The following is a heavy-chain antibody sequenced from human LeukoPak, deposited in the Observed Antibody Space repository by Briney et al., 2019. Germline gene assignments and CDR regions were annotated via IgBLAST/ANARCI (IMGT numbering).Heavy chain of an antibody. V-gene: IGHV3-7*03. CDR2: IKQDGSEK. J-gene: IGHJ6*04. CDR1: GFTFGSYW. CDR3: ARLVIYYYGMDV. D-gene: IGHD3-9*01. Sequence: GGSLRLSCAASGFTFGSYWMSWVRQAPGKGLEWVANIKQDGSEKYYVDSVKGRFTISRDNAKNSLYLQMNSLRAEDTAVYYCARLVIYYYGMDVWGKGTTVTVSS.